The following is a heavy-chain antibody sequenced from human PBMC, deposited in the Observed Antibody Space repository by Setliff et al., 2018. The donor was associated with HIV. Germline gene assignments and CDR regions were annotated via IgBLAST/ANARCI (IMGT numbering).Heavy chain of an antibody. CDR2: IFYTGNT. CDR1: GGSISGHY. CDR3: VRGYCSSTTCYDDYYYMDV. V-gene: IGHV4-59*11. Sequence: SETLSLTCTVSGGSISGHYWSWIRQPPGKGLEWIGYIFYTGNTNYNPSLKSRVTISVDTSKNQFFLKLSSVTAADTAVYYCVRGYCSSTTCYDDYYYMDVWGKGSTVTV. J-gene: IGHJ6*03. D-gene: IGHD2-2*01.